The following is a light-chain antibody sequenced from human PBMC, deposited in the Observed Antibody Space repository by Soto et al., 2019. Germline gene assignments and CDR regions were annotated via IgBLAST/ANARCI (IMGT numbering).Light chain of an antibody. CDR2: KAS. Sequence: DNQMTKSPSALSASVAHRLTITFRVSQSISSWWAWYQQKPGKASKLLIYKASSLESGVPSRFSGRGSGTEFTLTISSLQHEDFATYYCQQYNSYPWTFGQGSKV. CDR3: QQYNSYPWT. CDR1: QSISSW. V-gene: IGKV1-5*03. J-gene: IGKJ1*01.